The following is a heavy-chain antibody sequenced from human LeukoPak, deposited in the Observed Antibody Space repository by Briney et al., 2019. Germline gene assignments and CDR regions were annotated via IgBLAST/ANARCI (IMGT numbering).Heavy chain of an antibody. V-gene: IGHV3-15*01. CDR3: TTVLLWFGTYYFDY. CDR2: IKSKTDGGTT. J-gene: IGHJ4*02. Sequence: PGGSLRLSCAASGFTFSNAWTSWVRQAPGKGLEWVGRIKSKTDGGTTDYAAPVKGRFTISRDDSKNTLYLQMNSLKTEDTAVYYCTTVLLWFGTYYFDYWGQGTLVTVSS. D-gene: IGHD3-10*01. CDR1: GFTFSNAW.